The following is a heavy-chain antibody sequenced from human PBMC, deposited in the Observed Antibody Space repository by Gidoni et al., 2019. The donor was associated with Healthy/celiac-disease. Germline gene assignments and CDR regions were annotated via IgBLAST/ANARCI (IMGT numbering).Heavy chain of an antibody. CDR3: AKDMADRFGYYYYYMDV. CDR1: GFPLSSYG. V-gene: IGHV3-30*18. CDR2: ISYDGSNK. D-gene: IGHD3-10*01. Sequence: QVQLVESGGGVVQPGRSLRLSCAASGFPLSSYGMHWVRQAPGKGLEWVAVISYDGSNKYYADSVKGRFTISRDNSKNTLYLQMNSLRAEDTAVYYCAKDMADRFGYYYYYMDVWGKGTTVTVSS. J-gene: IGHJ6*03.